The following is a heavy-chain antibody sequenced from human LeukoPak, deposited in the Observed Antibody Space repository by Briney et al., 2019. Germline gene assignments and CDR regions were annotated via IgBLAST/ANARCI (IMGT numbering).Heavy chain of an antibody. CDR1: GFTVSSNY. CDR3: AKADMYYYDSSGYARGYFDY. CDR2: IYSGGST. V-gene: IGHV3-53*01. J-gene: IGHJ4*02. D-gene: IGHD3-22*01. Sequence: GGSLRLSCAASGFTVSSNYMSWVRQAPGKGLEWVSVIYSGGSTYYADSVKGRFTISRDNSKNTLYLQMNSLRAEDTAVYYCAKADMYYYDSSGYARGYFDYWGQGTLVTVSS.